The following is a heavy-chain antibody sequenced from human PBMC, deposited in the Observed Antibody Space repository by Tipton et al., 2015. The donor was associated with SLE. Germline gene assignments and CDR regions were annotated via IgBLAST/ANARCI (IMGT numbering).Heavy chain of an antibody. Sequence: TLSLTCTVSGGSISSYYWSWIRLPPGKGLEWIGCIYYSGNTNYNPSLKSRVTISVDTSKNQFSLELNSVAAADTAVYYCARGYTPDGFELWGPGTMVTVSS. V-gene: IGHV4-59*01. J-gene: IGHJ3*01. CDR3: ARGYTPDGFEL. CDR2: IYYSGNT. D-gene: IGHD5-18*01. CDR1: GGSISSYY.